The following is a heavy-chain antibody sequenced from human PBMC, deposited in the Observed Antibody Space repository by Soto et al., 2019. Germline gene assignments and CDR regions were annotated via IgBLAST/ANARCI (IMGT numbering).Heavy chain of an antibody. D-gene: IGHD1-1*01. V-gene: IGHV3-30*18. CDR3: ANWNGGFDY. CDR2: ISYDGSYK. J-gene: IGHJ4*02. Sequence: QVQLVESGGGVVQPGRSLRLSCAASGFTFSSYGMHWVRQAPGKGLEWVAVISYDGSYKYYADSVKGRFTISRDNSKNTLYLQMNSLRAEDTAVYYCANWNGGFDYWGQGTLFSVSS. CDR1: GFTFSSYG.